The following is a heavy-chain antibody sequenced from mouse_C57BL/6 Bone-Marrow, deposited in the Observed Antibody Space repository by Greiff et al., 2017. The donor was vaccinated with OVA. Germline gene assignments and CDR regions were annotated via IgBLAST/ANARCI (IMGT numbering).Heavy chain of an antibody. CDR1: GFTFSDYG. V-gene: IGHV5-17*01. CDR2: ISSGSSTI. CDR3: ALWLRRGNFDY. D-gene: IGHD2-2*01. Sequence: EVKLMESGGGLVKPGGSLKLSCAASGFTFSDYGMHWVRQAPEKGLEWVAYISSGSSTIYYADTVKGRFTISRDTAKNTLFLQMTSLRSEDPAMFYCALWLRRGNFDYWGQGTTRTVSS. J-gene: IGHJ2*01.